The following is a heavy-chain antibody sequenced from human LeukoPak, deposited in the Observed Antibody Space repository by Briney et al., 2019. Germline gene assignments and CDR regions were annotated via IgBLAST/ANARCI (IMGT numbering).Heavy chain of an antibody. J-gene: IGHJ4*02. D-gene: IGHD6-6*01. CDR2: INHSGST. CDR3: ARALSRIAAHGY. Sequence: NPSETLSLTSAVYGGSFSGYYWSWIRQPPGKGLEWIGEINHSGSTNYNPSLKSRVTISVDTSKNQFSLKLSSVTAADTAVYYCARALSRIAAHGYWGQGTLVAVSS. CDR1: GGSFSGYY. V-gene: IGHV4-34*01.